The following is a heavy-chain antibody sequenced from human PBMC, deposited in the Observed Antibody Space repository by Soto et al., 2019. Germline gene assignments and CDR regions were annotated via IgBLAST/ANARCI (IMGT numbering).Heavy chain of an antibody. CDR1: GYSFTSYW. J-gene: IGHJ4*02. CDR3: AIVTAETAYHYFDF. V-gene: IGHV5-10-1*01. Sequence: GESLKISCKGSGYSFTSYWISWVRQMPGKGLEWMGRIDPSDSYTNYSPSFQGHVTISIDESISTAHLQWSSLKASDTATYYCAIVTAETAYHYFDFWGQGTLVTVSS. CDR2: IDPSDSYT. D-gene: IGHD1-1*01.